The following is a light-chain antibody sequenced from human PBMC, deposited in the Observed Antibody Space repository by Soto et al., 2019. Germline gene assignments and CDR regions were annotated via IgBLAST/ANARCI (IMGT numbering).Light chain of an antibody. Sequence: DIQMTQSPSTLSASVGDRVTITCWASQSISSWLAWYQQKPGEAPKVLIHKASSLESGVPSRFSGSGSGTEFTLTISSLQPDDFATYYCLQYNSYSWTFGQGTKVEIK. CDR1: QSISSW. CDR2: KAS. CDR3: LQYNSYSWT. V-gene: IGKV1-5*03. J-gene: IGKJ1*01.